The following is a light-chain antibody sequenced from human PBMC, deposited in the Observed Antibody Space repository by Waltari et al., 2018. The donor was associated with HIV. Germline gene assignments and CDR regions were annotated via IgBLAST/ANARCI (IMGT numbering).Light chain of an antibody. Sequence: ESVLTQSPGTLSLSPGEGATLSCRASQSISSNYLAWYQQKPGQTPRLLIYGASTRATGIPDRFSGSGSGTDFTLTISRLEPEDFAMYYCQQYGWSPPYTFGQGTRLEI. J-gene: IGKJ2*01. CDR2: GAS. CDR3: QQYGWSPPYT. CDR1: QSISSNY. V-gene: IGKV3-20*01.